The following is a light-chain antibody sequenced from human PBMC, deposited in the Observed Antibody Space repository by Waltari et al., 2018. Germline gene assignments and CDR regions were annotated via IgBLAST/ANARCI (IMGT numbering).Light chain of an antibody. CDR1: LSLVSSDGNTY. CDR2: KVS. CDR3: MQGTHWPWT. V-gene: IGKV2-30*01. J-gene: IGKJ1*01. Sequence: DVVMTQSPLSLPVTLGQPASISCRSSLSLVSSDGNTYFNWFQHRPGQSPRRLLYKVSNRDSGVPDRFSGIGSGTDFTLRISRVEAEDVGVYYCMQGTHWPWTFGPGTKVEIK.